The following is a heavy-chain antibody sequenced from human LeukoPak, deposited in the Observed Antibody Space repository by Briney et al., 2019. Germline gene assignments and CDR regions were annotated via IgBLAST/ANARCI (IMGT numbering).Heavy chain of an antibody. D-gene: IGHD5-18*01. CDR3: ARLQYSNGYVDY. J-gene: IGHJ4*02. Sequence: GESLKISCTGSGYSFTNYWIGWVRQMPGKGLEWMGTIYPDDSDTRYRPSFQGQVTISADKSIATAYLQWSSLKASDTAMYYCARLQYSNGYVDYWGQGTLVTVSS. CDR2: IYPDDSDT. CDR1: GYSFTNYW. V-gene: IGHV5-51*01.